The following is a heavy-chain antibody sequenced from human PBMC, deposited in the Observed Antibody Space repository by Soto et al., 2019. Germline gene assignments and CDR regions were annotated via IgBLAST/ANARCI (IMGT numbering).Heavy chain of an antibody. CDR1: GFTFSSYS. V-gene: IGHV3-21*01. D-gene: IGHD2-2*02. Sequence: PGGSLRLSCAASGFTFSSYSMNWVRQAPGQGLEWVSSISSSSSYIYYADSVKGRFTISRDNAKNSLYLQMNSLRAEDTAVYYCARDGGEVPAAIVGEYYYGMDVWGQGTTVTVS. CDR2: ISSSSSYI. J-gene: IGHJ6*02. CDR3: ARDGGEVPAAIVGEYYYGMDV.